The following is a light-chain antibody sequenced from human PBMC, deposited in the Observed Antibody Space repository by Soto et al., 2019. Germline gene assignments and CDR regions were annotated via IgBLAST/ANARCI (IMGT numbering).Light chain of an antibody. CDR2: VAT. CDR3: RQSFTTPLT. V-gene: IGKV1-39*01. J-gene: IGKJ4*01. Sequence: DILLPHSPSSLSASVGDTATIACRANQSIGRFLKWYQQKPGKAPNVLINVATTLRGWVPSRFSGSGSGTDFNLTINSLQPEDFATYFCRQSFTTPLTFGGGTKVDIK. CDR1: QSIGRF.